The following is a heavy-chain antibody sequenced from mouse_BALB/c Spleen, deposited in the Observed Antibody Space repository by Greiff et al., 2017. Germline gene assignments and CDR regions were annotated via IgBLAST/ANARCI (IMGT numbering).Heavy chain of an antibody. J-gene: IGHJ2*01. CDR2: ISYSGST. CDR1: GYSITSDYA. Sequence: EVQLQQSGPGLVKPSQSLSLTCTVTGYSITSDYAWNWIRQFPGNKLEWMGYISYSGSTSYNPSLKSRISITRDTSKNQFFLQLNSVTTEDTATYYCAAYGNYEGVYWGQGTTLTVSS. D-gene: IGHD2-1*01. CDR3: AAYGNYEGVY. V-gene: IGHV3-2*02.